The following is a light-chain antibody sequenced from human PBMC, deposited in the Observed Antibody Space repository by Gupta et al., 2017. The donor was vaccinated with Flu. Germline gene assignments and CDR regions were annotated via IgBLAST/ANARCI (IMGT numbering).Light chain of an antibody. CDR3: NSYTGRNNYV. V-gene: IGLV2-8*01. CDR1: SSDVGGSNY. J-gene: IGLJ1*01. CDR2: EVT. Sequence: QSALTQPTAASGSPGQSVTISCTGTSSDVGGSNYVSWYQQHPGKAPKLIIYEVTKRPSGVPGRFSGSKSGNTASLTVSGLQAEDEADYYCNSYTGRNNYVFGTGTKVTVL.